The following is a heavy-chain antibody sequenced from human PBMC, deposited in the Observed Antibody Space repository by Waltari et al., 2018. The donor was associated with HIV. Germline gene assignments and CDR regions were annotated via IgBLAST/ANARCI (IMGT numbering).Heavy chain of an antibody. CDR3: TATVTTRGAFDY. CDR2: ISRSSDYS. V-gene: IGHV3-21*06. D-gene: IGHD4-17*01. Sequence: EVQLVESGGGLAKPGGSRRLSCAASGFTFGRYAMNWVRQAPGKGLEWIDYISRSSDYSYYADSVKGRFIISRDNAKNSVFLDMNNMRDVDTAVYYCTATVTTRGAFDYWGQGTMVPVS. J-gene: IGHJ4*02. CDR1: GFTFGRYA.